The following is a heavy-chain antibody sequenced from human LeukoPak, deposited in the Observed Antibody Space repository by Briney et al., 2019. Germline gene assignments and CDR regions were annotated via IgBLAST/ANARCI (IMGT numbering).Heavy chain of an antibody. CDR2: IHPNSGGT. V-gene: IGHV1-2*02. CDR1: GYTFTGYL. D-gene: IGHD6-19*01. J-gene: IGHJ4*02. Sequence: ASVKVSCRASGYTFTGYLVHWVRQAPGQGLEWMGWIHPNSGGTNFGQKFQGRVTMTRDTSISTAYMELNSLRSDDTAVYYCAREGGMAVAAYFDYWGQGTLVTVSS. CDR3: AREGGMAVAAYFDY.